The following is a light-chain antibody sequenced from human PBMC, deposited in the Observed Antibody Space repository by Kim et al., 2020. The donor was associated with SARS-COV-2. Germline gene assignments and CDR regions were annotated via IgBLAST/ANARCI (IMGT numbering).Light chain of an antibody. CDR1: QNINNY. J-gene: IGKJ4*01. V-gene: IGKV1-39*01. CDR2: ATS. CDR3: QQTYSVPLT. Sequence: ASVGDRVTIPCRASQNINNYLNWYRLKPGETPNLLIYATSNLQAGVPSRFTGSGSGTDFTLTISSLRAEDFAIYYCQQTYSVPLTFGGGTRVEIK.